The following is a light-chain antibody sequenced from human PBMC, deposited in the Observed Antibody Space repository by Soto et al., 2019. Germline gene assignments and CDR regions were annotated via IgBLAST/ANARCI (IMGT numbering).Light chain of an antibody. CDR2: AAS. CDR3: QQADSLPLT. Sequence: DIQLTQSPSSVSASVGDRVTITCRASRDISSWLAWYQQKPGQAPNILVFAASTLQRGVPTRFSGRGAGTEFTLTIDSLQPEDFATYYCQQADSLPLTFGGGTKVEIK. V-gene: IGKV1-12*01. CDR1: RDISSW. J-gene: IGKJ4*01.